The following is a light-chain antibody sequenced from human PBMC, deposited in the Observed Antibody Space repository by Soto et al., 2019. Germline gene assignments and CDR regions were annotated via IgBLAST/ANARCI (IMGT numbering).Light chain of an antibody. V-gene: IGKV3D-20*02. J-gene: IGKJ4*01. CDR3: QQHISWPLT. Sequence: ENALTQSPGTLSLSPGERATLSCRASQTVTSNYLAWYQQKPGQTPNLLVYAASTRATGIPTRFSGSGSGTDFTLTISNLEPEDFAVYYCQQHISWPLTFGGGTKVDIK. CDR1: QTVTSNY. CDR2: AAS.